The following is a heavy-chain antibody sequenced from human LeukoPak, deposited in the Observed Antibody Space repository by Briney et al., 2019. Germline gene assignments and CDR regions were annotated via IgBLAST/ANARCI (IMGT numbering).Heavy chain of an antibody. D-gene: IGHD2-2*01. J-gene: IGHJ4*02. V-gene: IGHV3-30*18. CDR3: AKEGSEFSSSFLDY. CDR2: ISHDATVK. Sequence: PGGSLRLSCAASGFTFRNYGMKWVRQAPGKGLEWVAVISHDATVKYYAHSVKGRFTISRDDSTTTLVLQMNSLRVEDTAVYFCAKEGSEFSSSFLDYRGQGTLVTVSS. CDR1: GFTFRNYG.